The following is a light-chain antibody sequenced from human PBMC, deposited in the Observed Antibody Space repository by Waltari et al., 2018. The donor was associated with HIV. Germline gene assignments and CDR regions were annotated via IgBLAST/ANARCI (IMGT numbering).Light chain of an antibody. V-gene: IGKV2-28*01. CDR1: QSLLYSNGWNY. Sequence: DIVMTQSPLSLPVTPGEPASLPCRSSQSLLYSNGWNYLDWYLQKPGQSAQLLIYLGSHRASGVPDRFSGSGSGTDFTLKISRVEAEDFGVYYCMQTLQTPPTFGQGTKVELK. CDR2: LGS. CDR3: MQTLQTPPT. J-gene: IGKJ1*01.